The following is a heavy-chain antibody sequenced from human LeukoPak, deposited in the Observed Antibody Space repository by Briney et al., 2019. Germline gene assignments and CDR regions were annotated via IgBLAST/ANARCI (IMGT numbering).Heavy chain of an antibody. CDR3: SESTSYAFDI. CDR1: GFTFGDYT. CDR2: IRSKAYGGAT. J-gene: IGHJ3*02. D-gene: IGHD2-2*01. Sequence: PGGSLRLSCTASGFTFGDYTMSWVRQAPGKGLEWVGFIRSKAYGGATEYAASVNGRFTISRDDSKSIAYLQMNSLKTEDTAVYSCSESTSYAFDIWGQGTMVTVSS. V-gene: IGHV3-49*04.